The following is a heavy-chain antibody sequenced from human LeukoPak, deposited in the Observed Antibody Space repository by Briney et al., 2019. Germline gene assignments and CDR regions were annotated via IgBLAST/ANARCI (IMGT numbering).Heavy chain of an antibody. CDR2: ISYDGSNK. D-gene: IGHD3-10*01. J-gene: IGHJ4*02. Sequence: GGSLRLSCAASGFTFSSYGMHWVRQAPGKGLEWVAVISYDGSNKYYADSAKGRFTISRDNSKNTLYLQMNSLRAEDTAVYYCAKVEEGYITLMSPDYWGQGTLVTVSS. V-gene: IGHV3-30*18. CDR3: AKVEEGYITLMSPDY. CDR1: GFTFSSYG.